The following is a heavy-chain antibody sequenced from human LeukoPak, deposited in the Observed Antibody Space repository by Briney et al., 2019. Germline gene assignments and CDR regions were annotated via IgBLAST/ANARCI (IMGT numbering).Heavy chain of an antibody. D-gene: IGHD6-13*01. CDR2: ISYDGSNK. Sequence: GRSLRLSCAASGFTFSSYGMHWVRQAPGKGLEWVAVISYDGSNKYYEDSVKGRFTISRDNSKNTLYLQMNSLRAEDTAVYYCAKDHSSSWPELSYWGQGTLVTVSS. V-gene: IGHV3-30*18. CDR3: AKDHSSSWPELSY. CDR1: GFTFSSYG. J-gene: IGHJ4*02.